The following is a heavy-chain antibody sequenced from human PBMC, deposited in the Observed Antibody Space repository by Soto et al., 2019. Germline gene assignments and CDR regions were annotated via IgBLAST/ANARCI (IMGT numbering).Heavy chain of an antibody. J-gene: IGHJ4*02. Sequence: ASVKVSCKASGYTFTGYYMHGVRQAPGQGLEWMGWINPNSGGTNYAQKFQGRVTMTRDTSISTAYMELSRLRSDDTAVYYCARGSYYDSSGLVDYCGQGTLVTVSS. CDR1: GYTFTGYY. V-gene: IGHV1-2*02. CDR2: INPNSGGT. D-gene: IGHD3-22*01. CDR3: ARGSYYDSSGLVDY.